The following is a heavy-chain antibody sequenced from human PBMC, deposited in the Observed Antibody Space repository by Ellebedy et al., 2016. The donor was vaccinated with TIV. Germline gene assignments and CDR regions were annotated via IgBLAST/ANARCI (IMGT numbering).Heavy chain of an antibody. J-gene: IGHJ4*02. CDR3: AKGTSSGFNYDRVGFEY. CDR1: GFTFGSFA. V-gene: IGHV3-23*01. CDR2: ISGDGTST. D-gene: IGHD3-22*01. Sequence: GGSLRLSCAVSGFTFGSFALHWVRQAPGKGLEWLSVISGDGTSTYNADSVKGRFTITRDNSKNTLYLQVNRLRTEDTAVYYCAKGTSSGFNYDRVGFEYWGQGILVTVSS.